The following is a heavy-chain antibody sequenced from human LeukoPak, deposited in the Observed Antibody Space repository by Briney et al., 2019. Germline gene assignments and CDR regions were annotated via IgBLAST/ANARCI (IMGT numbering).Heavy chain of an antibody. CDR2: IIPIFGTA. CDR3: ARGIRSTAMVLDY. Sequence: SVKVSCKASGGTFSSYAISWVRQAPGQGLEWMGGIIPIFGTANYAQKFQGRVTITADESTSTAYMELSSLRSEDTAVYYWARGIRSTAMVLDYWGQGTLVTVSS. D-gene: IGHD5-18*01. J-gene: IGHJ4*02. CDR1: GGTFSSYA. V-gene: IGHV1-69*13.